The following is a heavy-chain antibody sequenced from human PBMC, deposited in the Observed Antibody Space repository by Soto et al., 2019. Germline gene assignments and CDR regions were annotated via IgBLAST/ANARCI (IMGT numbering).Heavy chain of an antibody. V-gene: IGHV2-5*02. CDR3: AHTHRDGYPKT. CDR1: GFSLSTSGVG. D-gene: IGHD5-12*01. CDR2: IYWDDDK. Sequence: QITLKESGPTLVKPTQTLTLTCTFSGFSLSTSGVGVGWIRQPPGKALEWLALIYWDDDKRYSPSLKSRLTNTKDTPKTQVVLTMTNMDPVDTATYYCAHTHRDGYPKTWGQGTLVTVSS. J-gene: IGHJ5*02.